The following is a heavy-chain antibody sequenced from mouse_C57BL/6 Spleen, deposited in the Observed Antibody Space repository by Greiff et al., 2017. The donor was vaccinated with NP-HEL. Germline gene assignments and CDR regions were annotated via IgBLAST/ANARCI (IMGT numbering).Heavy chain of an antibody. Sequence: VQLQQPGAELVKPGASVKLSCKASGYTFTSYWMHWVKQRPGQGLEWIGMIHPNSGSTNYNEKFKSKATLTVDESSSTAYMQLSSLTSEDSAVYYCARREGISFDYWGQGTTLTVSS. CDR3: ARREGISFDY. CDR2: IHPNSGST. V-gene: IGHV1-64*01. J-gene: IGHJ2*01. CDR1: GYTFTSYW.